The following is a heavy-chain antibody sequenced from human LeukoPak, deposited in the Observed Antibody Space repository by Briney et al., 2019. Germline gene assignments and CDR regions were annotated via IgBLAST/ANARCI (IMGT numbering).Heavy chain of an antibody. D-gene: IGHD6-13*01. J-gene: IGHJ4*02. V-gene: IGHV4-31*03. CDR2: IYYSGST. CDR1: GGSISSGGYY. Sequence: SQTLSLTCTVSGGSISSGGYYWRWIRQHPGKGLEWIGYIYYSGSTYYNPSLKSRVTMSVDTSKNQFSLKLSSVTAADTAVYYCAREGSSSWSAYYFDYWGQGTLVTVSS. CDR3: AREGSSSWSAYYFDY.